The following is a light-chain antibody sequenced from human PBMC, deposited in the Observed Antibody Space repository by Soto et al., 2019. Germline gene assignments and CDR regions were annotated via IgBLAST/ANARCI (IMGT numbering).Light chain of an antibody. CDR1: QSVSSSY. J-gene: IGKJ1*01. V-gene: IGKV3-20*01. CDR2: GAS. CDR3: QQYATSPRT. Sequence: EIGMKQSPGTLSLSPVDRATLSCRATQSVSSSYLAWYQQKPGQAPKLLIYGASSRATGIPDRFSGSGSGTDFTLTITRLEPEVFAVYFCQQYATSPRTFGQGTKVEIK.